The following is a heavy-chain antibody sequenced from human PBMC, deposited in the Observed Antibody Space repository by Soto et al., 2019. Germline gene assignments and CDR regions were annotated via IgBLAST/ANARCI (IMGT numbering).Heavy chain of an antibody. CDR1: GGSISSYY. CDR3: ARALPNSSSWSATDAYFQH. D-gene: IGHD6-13*01. V-gene: IGHV4-59*01. Sequence: PSEALSLTCTVSGGSISSYYWSWIRQPPGKGLEWIGYIYYSGSTNYNPSLKSRVTISVDTSKNQFSLKLSSVTAADTAVYYCARALPNSSSWSATDAYFQHWGQGTLVTVYS. CDR2: IYYSGST. J-gene: IGHJ1*01.